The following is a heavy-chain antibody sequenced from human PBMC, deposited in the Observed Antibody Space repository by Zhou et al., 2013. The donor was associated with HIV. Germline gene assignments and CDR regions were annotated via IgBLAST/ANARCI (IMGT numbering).Heavy chain of an antibody. Sequence: VQLVQSGAEVKKPGASVKVSCKASGYTFTGYYTHWVRQAPGQGLEWMGWINPNTGGTSYAQKFQGRVTMTRDTSISTAYMELSRLSSDDTAVYFCARDIVVVVTVSDSSYYYYMDVWGKGTTVTVSS. V-gene: IGHV1-2*02. CDR2: INPNTGGT. CDR1: GYTFTGYY. J-gene: IGHJ6*03. D-gene: IGHD2-15*01. CDR3: ARDIVVVVTVSDSSYYYYMDV.